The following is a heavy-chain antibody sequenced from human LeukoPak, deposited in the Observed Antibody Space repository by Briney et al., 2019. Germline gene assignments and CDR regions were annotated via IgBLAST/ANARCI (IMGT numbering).Heavy chain of an antibody. CDR2: ISYDGSNK. D-gene: IGHD5-18*01. Sequence: GGSLRLSCAASGFTFSSYAMHWVRQAPGKGLEWVAVISYDGSNKYYADSVKGRFTISRDNSKNTLYLQMNSLRAEDTAVYYCARAQGSYGPIGYWGQGTLVTVSS. J-gene: IGHJ4*02. CDR1: GFTFSSYA. CDR3: ARAQGSYGPIGY. V-gene: IGHV3-30*04.